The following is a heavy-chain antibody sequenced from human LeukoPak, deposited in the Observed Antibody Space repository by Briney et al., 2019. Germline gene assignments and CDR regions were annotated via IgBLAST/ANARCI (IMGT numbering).Heavy chain of an antibody. Sequence: ASVKVSCKASGYTFTSYNISWVQQAPGQGLEWMGWISAYNGNTNYAQNLQGRVTMTTDTSTSTAYMELRSLRSDDTAVYYCARETYGDYVKWGQGTLVTVSS. CDR1: GYTFTSYN. V-gene: IGHV1-18*01. J-gene: IGHJ4*02. D-gene: IGHD4-17*01. CDR3: ARETYGDYVK. CDR2: ISAYNGNT.